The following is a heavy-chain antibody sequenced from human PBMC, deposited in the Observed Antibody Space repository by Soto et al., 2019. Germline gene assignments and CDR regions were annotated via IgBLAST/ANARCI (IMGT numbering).Heavy chain of an antibody. Sequence: QVQLVESGGGVVQPGRSLRLSCAASGFTFSSYGMHWVRQAPGKGLEWVAVISYDGSNKYYADSVKGRLTISRDNSKNTLYLQMNIMTAEDTAVYYCAKDQARFLEWLSTPYYYGTDVWGQGTTVTVSS. J-gene: IGHJ6*02. CDR2: ISYDGSNK. D-gene: IGHD3-3*01. CDR3: AKDQARFLEWLSTPYYYGTDV. CDR1: GFTFSSYG. V-gene: IGHV3-30*18.